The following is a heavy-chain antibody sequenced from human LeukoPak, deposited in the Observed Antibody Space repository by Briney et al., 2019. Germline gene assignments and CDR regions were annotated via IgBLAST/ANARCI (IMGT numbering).Heavy chain of an antibody. CDR2: ISSSGSTI. V-gene: IGHV3-48*03. D-gene: IGHD2-21*01. Sequence: GGSLRLSCAASGFTFSSYEMNWVRQAPGKGLEWVSYISSSGSTIYYADSVKGRFTISRDNAKNSLFLQMNSLRAEDTAMYYCARDWMLFHRPDYWGQGTLVTVSS. CDR3: ARDWMLFHRPDY. J-gene: IGHJ4*02. CDR1: GFTFSSYE.